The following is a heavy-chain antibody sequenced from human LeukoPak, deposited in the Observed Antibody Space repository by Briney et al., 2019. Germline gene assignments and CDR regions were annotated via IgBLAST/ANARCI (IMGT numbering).Heavy chain of an antibody. V-gene: IGHV4-61*01. CDR2: IHYSGTT. CDR1: GGSVSSGSYY. CDR3: ARRRVYSGSGEFDF. Sequence: SETLSLTCTVSGGSVSSGSYYWSWIRQPPGKGLEWIGYIHYSGTTNYNSSLKSRVTISLDTSRNQFSLKLRSVTTADTAVYYCARRRVYSGSGEFDFWGQGTLVTVSS. D-gene: IGHD5-12*01. J-gene: IGHJ4*02.